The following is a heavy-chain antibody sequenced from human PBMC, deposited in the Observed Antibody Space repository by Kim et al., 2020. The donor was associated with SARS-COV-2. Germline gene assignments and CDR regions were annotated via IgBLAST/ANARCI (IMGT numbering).Heavy chain of an antibody. CDR2: SVM. J-gene: IGHJ4*02. CDR3: TRDPSRRSDY. V-gene: IGHV3-48*03. Sequence: SVMVYAASVKGRFTISRDDAKKEVYLQMNSLRAEDMAVYYCTRDPSRRSDYWGQGTLVTVSS.